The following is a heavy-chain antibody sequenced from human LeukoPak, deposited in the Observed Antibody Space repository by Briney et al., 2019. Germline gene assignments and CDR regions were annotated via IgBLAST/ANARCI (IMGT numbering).Heavy chain of an antibody. D-gene: IGHD3-16*01. CDR2: IYHSGTT. V-gene: IGHV4-38-2*02. Sequence: PSETLSLTCSVSGYSISSGYFWGWIRQPPGKGLEWIGNIYHSGTTYYNPSLKSRVTISVDVSKNQFSLKLSSVTAADTAVYYCARWGGISSYAFDIWGQGTMVTVSS. CDR3: ARWGGISSYAFDI. CDR1: GYSISSGYF. J-gene: IGHJ3*02.